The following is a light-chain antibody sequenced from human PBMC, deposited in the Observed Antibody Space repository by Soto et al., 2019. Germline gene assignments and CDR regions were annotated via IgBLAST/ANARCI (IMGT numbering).Light chain of an antibody. Sequence: IQMTQSPSSVSAFVGDRVTITCRASQGIRNDLGWYQQKPGKPPKLLIYAASSLQTGVPSRFSGSGSGTDFTLTISSLQPEDFATYYCLQDYRYPPWTFGQGTKVEIK. CDR1: QGIRND. CDR3: LQDYRYPPWT. V-gene: IGKV1-6*01. J-gene: IGKJ1*01. CDR2: AAS.